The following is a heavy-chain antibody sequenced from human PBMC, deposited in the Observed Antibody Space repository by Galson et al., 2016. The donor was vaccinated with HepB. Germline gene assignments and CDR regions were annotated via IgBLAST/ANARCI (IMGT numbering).Heavy chain of an antibody. CDR1: GFTFSNYV. Sequence: SLRLSCAASGFTFSNYVMRWVRQAPGKGLEWVSSITGSGSNTYYADTVKGRFTISRDNSKNTLYVQMNSVRAEDTAIYYCVKVCSKDYYHMDVWGRGTTVTVSS. V-gene: IGHV3-23*01. D-gene: IGHD2-2*01. CDR2: ITGSGSNT. J-gene: IGHJ6*03. CDR3: VKVCSKDYYHMDV.